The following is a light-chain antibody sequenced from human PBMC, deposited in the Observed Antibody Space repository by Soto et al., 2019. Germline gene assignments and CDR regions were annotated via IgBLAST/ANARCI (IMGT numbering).Light chain of an antibody. J-gene: IGLJ3*02. V-gene: IGLV2-14*01. CDR2: EVS. CDR1: SSDVGSYNF. Sequence: QSVLTQPASVSGSPGQSITISCTGTSSDVGSYNFVSWYQQYPGKAPKLVIYEVSIRPSGVSNRFSGSKSGNTASLTISGLQAEDEADYYCNSYTTSRTRVFGGGTKLTVL. CDR3: NSYTTSRTRV.